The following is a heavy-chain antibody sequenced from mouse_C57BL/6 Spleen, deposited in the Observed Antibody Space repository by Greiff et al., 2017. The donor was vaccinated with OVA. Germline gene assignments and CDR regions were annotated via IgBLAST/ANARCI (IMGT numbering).Heavy chain of an antibody. Sequence: QVQLQQPGAELVKPGASVKLSCKASGYTFTSYWMQWVKQRPGQGLEWIGEIDPSDSYTNYNQKFKGKATLTVDTSSSTAYMQLSSLTSEDSAVYYCARVRDDYAWYFDVWGTGTTVTVSS. CDR2: IDPSDSYT. J-gene: IGHJ1*03. CDR1: GYTFTSYW. V-gene: IGHV1-50*01. CDR3: ARVRDDYAWYFDV. D-gene: IGHD2-4*01.